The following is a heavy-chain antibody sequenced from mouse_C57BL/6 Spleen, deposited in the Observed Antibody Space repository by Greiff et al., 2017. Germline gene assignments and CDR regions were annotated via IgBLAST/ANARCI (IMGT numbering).Heavy chain of an antibody. Sequence: EVKLVESGGGLVKPGGSLKLSCAASGFTFSSYAMSWVRQTPEKRLEWVATISDGGSYTYYPDNVKGRFTISRDNAKNNLYLQMSHLKSEDTAMXYCAREGIYYDYEGYYFDYWGQGTTLTVSS. CDR1: GFTFSSYA. V-gene: IGHV5-4*01. CDR3: AREGIYYDYEGYYFDY. J-gene: IGHJ2*01. CDR2: ISDGGSYT. D-gene: IGHD2-4*01.